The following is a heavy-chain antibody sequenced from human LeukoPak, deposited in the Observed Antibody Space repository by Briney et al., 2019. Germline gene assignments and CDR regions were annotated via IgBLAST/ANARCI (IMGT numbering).Heavy chain of an antibody. CDR3: VRSAYLDSSGYYFDF. J-gene: IGHJ4*02. V-gene: IGHV3-23*05. CDR2: LTNTGGTK. Sequence: GGSLRLSCTASGFTLDAYAMNWVRQAPGKGLEWVSDLTNTGGTKYYADSVKGRFTISRDNSKITVSLQMNSLRADDTAVYYCVRSAYLDSSGYYFDFWGQGTLVTVSS. CDR1: GFTLDAYA. D-gene: IGHD3-22*01.